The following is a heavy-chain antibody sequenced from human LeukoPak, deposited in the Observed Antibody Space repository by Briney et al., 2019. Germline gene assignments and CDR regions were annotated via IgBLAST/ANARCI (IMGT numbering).Heavy chain of an antibody. CDR2: ISGSGGST. V-gene: IGHV3-23*01. J-gene: IGHJ4*02. CDR1: GFTFRSYA. Sequence: GGSLRLSCAASGFTFRSYAMIWVRQAPGKGLEWVSAISGSGGSTYYADSVKGRFTISRDNSKNTLYLQMNSLRAEDTAVYYCAKDRSGSYWGKNFDYWGQGTLVTVSS. CDR3: AKDRSGSYWGKNFDY. D-gene: IGHD3-10*01.